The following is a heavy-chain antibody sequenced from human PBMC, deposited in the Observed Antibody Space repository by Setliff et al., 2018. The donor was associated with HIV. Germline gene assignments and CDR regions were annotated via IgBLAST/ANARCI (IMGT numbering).Heavy chain of an antibody. J-gene: IGHJ4*02. D-gene: IGHD6-13*01. CDR1: GGSFSAYY. Sequence: SETLSLTCAVYGGSFSAYYWSWIRQTPGKGLEWMGEINHRGSTNYNPSLKSRVTVSVDTSKNQFSLKLGSVTAADTAVYYCARESPSSSWFYFDFWGQGTLVTVSS. CDR3: ARESPSSSWFYFDF. CDR2: INHRGST. V-gene: IGHV4-34*01.